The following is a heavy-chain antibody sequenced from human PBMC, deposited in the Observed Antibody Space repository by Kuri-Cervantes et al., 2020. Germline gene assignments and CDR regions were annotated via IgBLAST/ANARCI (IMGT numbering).Heavy chain of an antibody. CDR1: GYTFTSYA. CDR2: INAGNGNT. J-gene: IGHJ3*02. V-gene: IGHV1-3*01. D-gene: IGHD3-9*01. Sequence: ASVKVSCKASGYTFTSYAMHWVRQAPGQRLEWMGWINAGNGNTKYLQKFQGRVTITRDTSASTGYMELNSLRSEDTAVYYCARDLPHYDILTGYYPVIDAFDIWGQGTMVTVSS. CDR3: ARDLPHYDILTGYYPVIDAFDI.